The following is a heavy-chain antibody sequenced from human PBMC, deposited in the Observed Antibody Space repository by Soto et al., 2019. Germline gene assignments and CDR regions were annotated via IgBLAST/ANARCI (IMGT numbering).Heavy chain of an antibody. Sequence: GGSLRLSCAASGFTFSSYAVSWVRQAPGKGLEWVSAISGSGGSTYYADSVKGRFTISRDNSKNTLYLQMNSLRAEDTAVYYCAKARILEGAFDIWGQGTMVTVSS. D-gene: IGHD1-1*01. CDR2: ISGSGGST. J-gene: IGHJ3*02. V-gene: IGHV3-23*01. CDR3: AKARILEGAFDI. CDR1: GFTFSSYA.